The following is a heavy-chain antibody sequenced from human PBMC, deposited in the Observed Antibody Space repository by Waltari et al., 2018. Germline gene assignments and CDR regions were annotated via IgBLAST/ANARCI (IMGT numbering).Heavy chain of an antibody. CDR3: ARGLVRSSNLYYYYYYGMDV. V-gene: IGHV4-34*01. CDR1: GGSFSGYY. CDR2: INHSGST. Sequence: QVQLQQWGAGLLKPSETLSLTCAVYGGSFSGYYWSWIRQPPGKGLEWIGEINHSGSTNYNPSLKSRVTISVDTSKNQFSLKLSSVTAADTAVYYCARGLVRSSNLYYYYYYGMDVWGQGTTVTVSS. J-gene: IGHJ6*02. D-gene: IGHD3-10*01.